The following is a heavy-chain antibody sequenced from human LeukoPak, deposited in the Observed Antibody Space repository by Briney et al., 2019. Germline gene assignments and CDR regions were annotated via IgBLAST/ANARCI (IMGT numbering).Heavy chain of an antibody. V-gene: IGHV4-61*02. D-gene: IGHD6-6*01. J-gene: IGHJ6*03. CDR2: IYASGST. CDR1: GGSPSSGTDY. CDR3: ARWSGSVTARNYYYYMDV. Sequence: SETLSLTCTVSGGSPSSGTDYWSWIRQSAGKGLEWIGRIYASGSTNYNPSLKSRVTISVDTSKNQFSLKLSSVTAADTAVYYCARWSGSVTARNYYYYMDVWGEGTTVTVSS.